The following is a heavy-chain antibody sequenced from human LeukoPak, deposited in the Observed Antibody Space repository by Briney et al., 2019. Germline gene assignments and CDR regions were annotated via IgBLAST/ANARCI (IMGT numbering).Heavy chain of an antibody. Sequence: ASVKVSCKASGYTFTSYDINWVRQATGQGLEWMGWMNPNSGNTGYAQKFQGRVTMTRTTSISTAYMELSSLRSEDTAVYYCARLDITMVRGVIISDYYYGMDAWGQGTTVTVSS. D-gene: IGHD3-10*01. V-gene: IGHV1-8*01. CDR3: ARLDITMVRGVIISDYYYGMDA. CDR2: MNPNSGNT. CDR1: GYTFTSYD. J-gene: IGHJ6*02.